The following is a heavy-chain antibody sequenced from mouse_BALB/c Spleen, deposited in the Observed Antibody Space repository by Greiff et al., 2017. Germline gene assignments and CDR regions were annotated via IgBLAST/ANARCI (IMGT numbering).Heavy chain of an antibody. V-gene: IGHV5-4*02. CDR1: GFTFSDYY. CDR2: ISDGGSYT. D-gene: IGHD1-1*01. J-gene: IGHJ1*01. Sequence: EVQGVESGGGLVKPGGSLKLSCAASGFTFSDYYMYWVRQTPEKRLEWVATISDGGSYTYYPDSVKGRFTISRDNAKNNLYLQMSSLKSEDTAMYYCARDDYYGSRYFDVWGAGTTVTVSS. CDR3: ARDDYYGSRYFDV.